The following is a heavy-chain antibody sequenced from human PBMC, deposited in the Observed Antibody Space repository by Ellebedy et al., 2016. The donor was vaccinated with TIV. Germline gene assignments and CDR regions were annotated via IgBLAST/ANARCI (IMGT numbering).Heavy chain of an antibody. V-gene: IGHV1-3*01. D-gene: IGHD6-19*01. J-gene: IGHJ6*02. CDR1: GYTFTTYA. Sequence: AASVKVSCKASGYTFTTYAMHWVRQAPGQRLEWMGWINAGNGNTNYSQKFQGRVTITRDTSASTAYMELSSLRSEDTAVYYCARDPFIFTIAVAGSYYYGMDVWGQGTTVTVSS. CDR2: INAGNGNT. CDR3: ARDPFIFTIAVAGSYYYGMDV.